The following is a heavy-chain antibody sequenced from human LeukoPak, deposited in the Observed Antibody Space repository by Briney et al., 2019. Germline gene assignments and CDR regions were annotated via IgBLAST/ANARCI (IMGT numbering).Heavy chain of an antibody. Sequence: ASVKVSCKASGYTFTSYYMHWVRQAPGQGLEWMGIINPGGGSTTYAQKFQGRVTMTRDTSTSTVYMELSSLRSEDTAVYYCLVAHFDYWGQGTLVTVSS. CDR3: LVAHFDY. D-gene: IGHD5-12*01. V-gene: IGHV1-46*01. CDR2: INPGGGST. CDR1: GYTFTSYY. J-gene: IGHJ4*02.